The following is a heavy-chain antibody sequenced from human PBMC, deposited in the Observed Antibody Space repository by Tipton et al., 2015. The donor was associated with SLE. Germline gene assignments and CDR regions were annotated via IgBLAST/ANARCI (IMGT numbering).Heavy chain of an antibody. CDR3: AADEGSYDILAGYSWFNP. J-gene: IGHJ5*02. D-gene: IGHD3-9*01. CDR1: GYTFTSYG. Sequence: QSGAEVKKPGASVKVSCKASGYTFTSYGISWVRQAPGQGLEWMGWISAYNGNTNYAQKLQGRVTMTTDTSTSTAHMELRSLSSDDTAVYYCAADEGSYDILAGYSWFNPWGRGTLVTVSS. V-gene: IGHV1-18*01. CDR2: ISAYNGNT.